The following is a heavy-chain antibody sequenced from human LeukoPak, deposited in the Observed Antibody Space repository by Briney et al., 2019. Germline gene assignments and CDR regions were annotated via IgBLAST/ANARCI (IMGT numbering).Heavy chain of an antibody. CDR3: ARDHFGGSYFDY. CDR2: IYYSGST. V-gene: IGHV4-59*01. D-gene: IGHD4-23*01. J-gene: IGHJ4*02. CDR1: GGSISSYY. Sequence: SETLSLTRTVSGGSISSYYWSWIRQPPGKGLERNGYIYYSGSTNYNPSLKSRVTISVDTSKNQFSLKLRSVTAADTAVYYCARDHFGGSYFDYWGQGTLVTVSS.